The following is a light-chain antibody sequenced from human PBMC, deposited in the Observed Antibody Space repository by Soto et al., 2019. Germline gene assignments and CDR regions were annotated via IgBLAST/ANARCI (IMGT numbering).Light chain of an antibody. CDR2: DAS. J-gene: IGKJ5*01. Sequence: EIVLTQSPATLSLSPGERATLSCRASQSVSSYLAWYQQKPGQAPRLLIYDASNRATGIPARFSGSGSGTDLILTISSLAPDDFAVDYCQLRRIWPPITFRQGTRLEIK. CDR3: QLRRIWPPIT. V-gene: IGKV3-11*01. CDR1: QSVSSY.